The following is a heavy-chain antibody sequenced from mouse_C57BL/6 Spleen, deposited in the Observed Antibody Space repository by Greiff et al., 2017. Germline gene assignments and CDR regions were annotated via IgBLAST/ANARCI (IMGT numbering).Heavy chain of an antibody. Sequence: VQLQQSGAELVRPGASVKLSCTASGFNIKDDYMHWVKQRPEQGLEWIGWIEPENGDTEYASKFQGKATITADTSSNTAYLQLSSLTSEDTAVYYCTPYYSNYGNYAMDYWGQGTSVTVSS. J-gene: IGHJ4*01. V-gene: IGHV14-4*01. CDR2: IEPENGDT. CDR1: GFNIKDDY. D-gene: IGHD2-5*01. CDR3: TPYYSNYGNYAMDY.